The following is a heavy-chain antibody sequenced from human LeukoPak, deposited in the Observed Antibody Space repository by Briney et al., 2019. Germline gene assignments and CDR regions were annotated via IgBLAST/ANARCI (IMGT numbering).Heavy chain of an antibody. V-gene: IGHV1-69*01. J-gene: IGHJ5*02. Sequence: SVKVSCKASGGTFSSYAISWVRQAPGQGLEWMGGIIPIFGTANYAQKFQGRVTITADESTSTAYMELSSLRSEDTAVYYCAREGAHSKKAYNWFDPWGQGTLVTVSS. CDR3: AREGAHSKKAYNWFDP. CDR2: IIPIFGTA. CDR1: GGTFSSYA. D-gene: IGHD2-21*01.